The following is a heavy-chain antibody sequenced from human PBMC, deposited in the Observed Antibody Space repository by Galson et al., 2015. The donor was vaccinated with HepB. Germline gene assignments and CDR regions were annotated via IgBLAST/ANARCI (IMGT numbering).Heavy chain of an antibody. CDR2: ISSSSSTI. D-gene: IGHD6-19*01. CDR3: ARDLKSSGWYGGAGPPNWFDP. Sequence: SLRLSCAASGFTFSSYSMNWVRQAPGKGLEWVSYISSSSSTIYYADSVKGRFTISRDNAKNSLYLQMNSLRAEDTAVYYCARDLKSSGWYGGAGPPNWFDPWGQGTLVTVSS. J-gene: IGHJ5*02. V-gene: IGHV3-48*01. CDR1: GFTFSSYS.